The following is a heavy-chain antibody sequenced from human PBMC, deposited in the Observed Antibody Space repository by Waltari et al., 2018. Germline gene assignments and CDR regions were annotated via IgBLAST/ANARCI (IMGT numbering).Heavy chain of an antibody. J-gene: IGHJ5*02. Sequence: QVQLVQSGAEVKKPGASVKVSCKASGYTFTGYYMHWVRQAPGQGLEWMGWINPNSGGTNYAQKFQGRVTMTRDTSISTAYMELSRLRSDDTAVYYCARTHVLRFLEWLPVDPWGQGTLVTVSS. CDR3: ARTHVLRFLEWLPVDP. CDR1: GYTFTGYY. D-gene: IGHD3-3*01. V-gene: IGHV1-2*02. CDR2: INPNSGGT.